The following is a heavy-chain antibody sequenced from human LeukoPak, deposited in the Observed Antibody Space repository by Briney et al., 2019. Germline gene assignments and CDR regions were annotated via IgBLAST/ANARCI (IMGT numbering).Heavy chain of an antibody. D-gene: IGHD4/OR15-4a*01. CDR1: GGTFSSYA. CDR3: ARAPYGGTMNWYFDL. Sequence: SVKVSCKASGGTFSSYAISWVRQAPGQGLEWMGGIIPIFGTANYAQKFQGRVTITTDESTSTAYMELSSLRSEDTAVYYCARAPYGGTMNWYFDLWGRGTLATVSS. J-gene: IGHJ2*01. V-gene: IGHV1-69*05. CDR2: IIPIFGTA.